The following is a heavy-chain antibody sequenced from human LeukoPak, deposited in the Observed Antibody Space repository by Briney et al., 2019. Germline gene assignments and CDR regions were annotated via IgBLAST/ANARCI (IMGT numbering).Heavy chain of an antibody. Sequence: GGSLRLSCAASGFTFSSYSMNWVRQAPGKGLEWVSYISSSSSTIYYADSVKGRFTISRDNAKNSLYLQMNSLRAEDTAVYYCAKYDFWSGYWYYFDYWGQGTLVTVSS. V-gene: IGHV3-48*04. CDR1: GFTFSSYS. CDR3: AKYDFWSGYWYYFDY. D-gene: IGHD3-3*01. J-gene: IGHJ4*02. CDR2: ISSSSSTI.